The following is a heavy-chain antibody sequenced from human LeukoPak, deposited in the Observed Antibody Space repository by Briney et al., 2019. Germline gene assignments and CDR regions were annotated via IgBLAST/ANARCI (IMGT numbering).Heavy chain of an antibody. V-gene: IGHV3-30-3*01. Sequence: GGSLRLSRAASGFTFSSYAMHWVRQAPGKGLEWVAVISYDGSNKYYADSVKGRFTISRDNSKNTLYLQMNSLRAEDTAVYYCARECYSTDYYYMDVWGKGTTVTVSS. CDR1: GFTFSSYA. CDR3: ARECYSTDYYYMDV. J-gene: IGHJ6*03. CDR2: ISYDGSNK. D-gene: IGHD4-11*01.